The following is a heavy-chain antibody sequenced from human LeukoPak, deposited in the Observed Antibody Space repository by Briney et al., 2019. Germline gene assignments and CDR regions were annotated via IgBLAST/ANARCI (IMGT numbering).Heavy chain of an antibody. CDR2: ISGDGSST. D-gene: IGHD1-26*01. CDR1: GFTFSNFW. CDR3: ASGSYGHY. V-gene: IGHV3-74*01. Sequence: GGSLRLSCAASGFTFSNFWMHWVRQAPGKGLVWVSRISGDGSSTNYADSVKGRFTISRDNAKNTLYLQMNSLRTEDSAVYYCASGSYGHYWGQGTLVTVSS. J-gene: IGHJ4*02.